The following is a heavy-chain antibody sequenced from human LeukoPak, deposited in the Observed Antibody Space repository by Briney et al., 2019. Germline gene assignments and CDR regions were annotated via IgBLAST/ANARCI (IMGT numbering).Heavy chain of an antibody. J-gene: IGHJ6*02. CDR3: AREIVVVPAAIEDYYGMDV. CDR1: GFTFSSYG. D-gene: IGHD2-2*02. V-gene: IGHV3-33*01. Sequence: PGGSLRLSCAASGFTFSSYGMHWVRQAPGKGLEWVAVIGYDGSNKYYADSVKGRFTISRDNSKNTLYLQMNSLRAEDTAVYYCAREIVVVPAAIEDYYGMDVWGQGTTVTASS. CDR2: IGYDGSNK.